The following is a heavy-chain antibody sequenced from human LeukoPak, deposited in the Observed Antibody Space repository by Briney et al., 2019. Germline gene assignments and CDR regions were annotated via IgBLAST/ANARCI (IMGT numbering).Heavy chain of an antibody. J-gene: IGHJ6*03. CDR3: ALPSSGMWDYMDV. Sequence: PETLSLTCAVYGGSFSDYYWSWIRQPPGKGLEWIGEINDSGSTNSNPSLKSRVTISVDTSKNQFSLQLSSVTAAVTAVYYCALPSSGMWDYMDVWGKGTTVTVSS. CDR1: GGSFSDYY. CDR2: INDSGST. D-gene: IGHD3-22*01. V-gene: IGHV4-34*01.